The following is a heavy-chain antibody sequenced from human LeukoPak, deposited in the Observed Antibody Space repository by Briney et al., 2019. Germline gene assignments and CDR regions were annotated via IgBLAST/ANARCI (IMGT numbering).Heavy chain of an antibody. Sequence: SETLSLTCTVSGGSISSYYWSWIRQPPGKGLEWIGYIYYSGSTNHNPSLKSRVTISVDTSKNQFSLKLSSVTAADTAVYYCASFCSGGSCYWAFDIWGQGTMVTVSS. CDR2: IYYSGST. V-gene: IGHV4-59*01. CDR1: GGSISSYY. D-gene: IGHD2-15*01. J-gene: IGHJ3*02. CDR3: ASFCSGGSCYWAFDI.